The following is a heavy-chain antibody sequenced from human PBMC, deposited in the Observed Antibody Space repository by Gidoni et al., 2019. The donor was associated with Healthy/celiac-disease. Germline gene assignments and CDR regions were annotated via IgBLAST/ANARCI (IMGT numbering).Heavy chain of an antibody. J-gene: IGHJ4*02. CDR1: GGSISSSSYY. D-gene: IGHD6-13*01. V-gene: IGHV4-39*01. Sequence: QLQLQESGPGLVKPSETLSLTCTVSGGSISSSSYYWGWIRQPPGKGLEWIGSIYYSGRTYYNPSLKSRVTISVDTSKNHFSLKLSSVTAADTAVYYCARSPYSSSWYPPVDYWGQGTLVTVSS. CDR2: IYYSGRT. CDR3: ARSPYSSSWYPPVDY.